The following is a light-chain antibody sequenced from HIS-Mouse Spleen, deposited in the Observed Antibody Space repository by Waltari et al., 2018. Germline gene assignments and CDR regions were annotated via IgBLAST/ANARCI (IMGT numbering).Light chain of an antibody. CDR1: SSDVGCYKI. J-gene: IGLJ3*02. CDR2: EGS. CDR3: CSYAGSSTFGV. V-gene: IGLV2-23*03. Sequence: QSALTQPASVSGSPGQSITISGPGTSSDVGCYKILSWYQQHPGKAPKLMIYEGSKRPSGVSNRFSGSKSGNTASLTISGLQAEDEADYYCCSYAGSSTFGVFGGGTKLTVL.